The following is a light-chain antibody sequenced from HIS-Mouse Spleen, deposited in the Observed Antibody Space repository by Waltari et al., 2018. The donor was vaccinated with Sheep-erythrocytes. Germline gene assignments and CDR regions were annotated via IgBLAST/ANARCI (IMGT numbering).Light chain of an antibody. J-gene: IGLJ2*01. CDR1: SSDVGSYNL. V-gene: IGLV2-14*02. Sequence: QSALTQPASVSGSPGQSITISCTETSSDVGSYNLVSWYQQHPGKAPKLMIYEGSKRPSGVSNRFSGSNSGNTATLTISGTQGMDEADYYCQAWDSSTAVFGGGTKLTVL. CDR2: EGS. CDR3: QAWDSSTAV.